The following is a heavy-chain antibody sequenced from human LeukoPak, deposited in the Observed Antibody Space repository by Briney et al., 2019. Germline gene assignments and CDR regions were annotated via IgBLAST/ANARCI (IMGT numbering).Heavy chain of an antibody. CDR3: ARGRVVVTLDDAFDI. Sequence: PGRSLRLSCAASGFTFSSYGMHWVRQAPGKRLEWVAVIWYDGSNKYYADSVKGRFTISRDNSKNTLYLQMNSLRAEDTAVYYCARGRVVVTLDDAFDIWGQGTMVTVSS. CDR2: IWYDGSNK. J-gene: IGHJ3*02. V-gene: IGHV3-33*01. D-gene: IGHD2-21*02. CDR1: GFTFSSYG.